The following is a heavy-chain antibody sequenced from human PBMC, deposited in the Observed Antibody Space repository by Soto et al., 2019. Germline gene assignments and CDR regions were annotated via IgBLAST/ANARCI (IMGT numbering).Heavy chain of an antibody. J-gene: IGHJ6*02. CDR2: ILNDGSNR. CDR3: ERDDVYAGNGMDV. Sequence: QVQLVESGGGVVQPGRSLRLSCAASGFTFSNYGMHWVRQAPGKGLEWVAVILNDGSNRYHADSVKDRFTISRDNSKNMLYLEINSLITENTAVYYCERDDVYAGNGMDVRGQGTTVTVS. D-gene: IGHD3-10*01. CDR1: GFTFSNYG. V-gene: IGHV3-33*01.